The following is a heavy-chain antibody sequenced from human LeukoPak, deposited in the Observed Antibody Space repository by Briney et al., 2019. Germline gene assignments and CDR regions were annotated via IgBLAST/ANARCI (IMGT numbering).Heavy chain of an antibody. CDR3: AKRSGNNPLYYFDY. CDR1: GFTFNNYA. Sequence: GGSLRLPCAASGFTFNNYAMSWVRQPPGKGLEWVSTISDSGGNTYYADSVKGRFTISRDNSKNTLYLQMNSLRAEDTAVYYCAKRSGNNPLYYFDYWGQGTLVTVSS. D-gene: IGHD1-14*01. J-gene: IGHJ4*02. CDR2: ISDSGGNT. V-gene: IGHV3-23*01.